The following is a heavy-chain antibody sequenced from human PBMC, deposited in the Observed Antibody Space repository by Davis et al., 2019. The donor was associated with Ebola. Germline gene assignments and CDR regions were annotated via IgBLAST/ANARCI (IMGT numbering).Heavy chain of an antibody. CDR2: ISSSSSYI. CDR1: GFTFSSYG. V-gene: IGHV3-21*01. J-gene: IGHJ6*02. D-gene: IGHD5-18*01. Sequence: GESLKISCAASGFTFSSYGMHWVRQAPGKGLEWVSSISSSSSYIYYADSVKGRFTISRDNAKNSLYLQMNSLRAEDTAVYYCARDSSYGYSGYYYYGMDVWGQGTTVTVSS. CDR3: ARDSSYGYSGYYYYGMDV.